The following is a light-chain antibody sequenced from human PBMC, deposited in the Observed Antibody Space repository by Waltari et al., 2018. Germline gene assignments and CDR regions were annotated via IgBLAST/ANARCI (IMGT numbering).Light chain of an antibody. CDR2: GAS. Sequence: EIVLTQSPGTLSLSPGERATLSCRASQSVSSSYLAWYQQKPGQAPRLLSYGASSRAAGIPDMFSGSESVTDFTLTISRLEPEDFAVYYCQQYGSSPQTFGQGTKVEIK. V-gene: IGKV3-20*01. CDR3: QQYGSSPQT. J-gene: IGKJ1*01. CDR1: QSVSSSY.